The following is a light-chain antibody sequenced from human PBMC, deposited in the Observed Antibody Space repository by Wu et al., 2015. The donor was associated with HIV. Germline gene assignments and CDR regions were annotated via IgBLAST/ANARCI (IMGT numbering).Light chain of an antibody. J-gene: IGKJ2*03. Sequence: EMVLTQSPGTLSLSPGERATLSCRVSESIGSSSLAWYQQKPGQAPRLLIYGASSRATGIPDRLSGSGSGADFTLTISRLEPEDSAVYYCQQYGSSLYSFGQGTKLEIK. V-gene: IGKV3-20*01. CDR3: QQYGSSLYS. CDR1: ESIGSSS. CDR2: GAS.